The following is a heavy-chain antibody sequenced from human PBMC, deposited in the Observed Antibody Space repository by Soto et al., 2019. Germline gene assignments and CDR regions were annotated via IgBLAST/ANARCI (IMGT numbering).Heavy chain of an antibody. CDR1: GGSFSGYY. CDR2: INHSGST. D-gene: IGHD2-8*02. J-gene: IGHJ5*02. CDR3: ARTPRVVVYAIYGWFDP. V-gene: IGHV4-34*01. Sequence: PSETLSLTCAVYGGSFSGYYWSWIRQPPGKGLEWIGEINHSGSTNYNPSLKSRVTISVDTSKNQFSLKLSSVTAADTAVYYCARTPRVVVYAIYGWFDPWGQGTLVTVSS.